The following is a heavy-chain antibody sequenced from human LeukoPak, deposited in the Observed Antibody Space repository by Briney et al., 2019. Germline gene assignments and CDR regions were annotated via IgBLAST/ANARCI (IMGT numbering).Heavy chain of an antibody. V-gene: IGHV4-61*01. Sequence: SETLSLTCTVSGGSISSSSYYWSWIRQPPGKGLEWIGYIYYSGSTNYNPSLKSRVTISVDTSKNQFSLKLSSVTAADTAVYYCARSVEGYCRGGSCYNYYYYMDVWGKGTTVTVSS. CDR2: IYYSGST. D-gene: IGHD2-15*01. CDR3: ARSVEGYCRGGSCYNYYYYMDV. J-gene: IGHJ6*03. CDR1: GGSISSSSYY.